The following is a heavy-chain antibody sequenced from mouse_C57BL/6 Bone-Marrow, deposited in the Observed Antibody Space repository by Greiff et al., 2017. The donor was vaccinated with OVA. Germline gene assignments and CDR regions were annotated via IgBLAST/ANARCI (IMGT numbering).Heavy chain of an antibody. Sequence: EVHLVESEGGLVQPGSSMKLSCTASGFTFSDYYMAWVRQVPEKGLEWVANINYDGSSTYYLDSLKSRFIISRDNAKNILYLQMSSLKSEDTATYYCARDYGSSYWYFDVWGTGTTVTVSS. CDR3: ARDYGSSYWYFDV. CDR1: GFTFSDYY. J-gene: IGHJ1*03. V-gene: IGHV5-16*01. CDR2: INYDGSST. D-gene: IGHD1-1*01.